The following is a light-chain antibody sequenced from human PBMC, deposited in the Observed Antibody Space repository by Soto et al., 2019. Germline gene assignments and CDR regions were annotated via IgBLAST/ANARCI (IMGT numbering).Light chain of an antibody. CDR2: DVS. Sequence: QSALTQPAPVSGSPGQSITISCTGTSSDVGGFKYVSWYQRHPGKAPKLVIYDVSNRPSGVSNRFSGSKSGNTASLTISGLQAEDEADYYCSSYTTSSTVLFGGGTKLTVL. CDR3: SSYTTSSTVL. J-gene: IGLJ2*01. CDR1: SSDVGGFKY. V-gene: IGLV2-14*01.